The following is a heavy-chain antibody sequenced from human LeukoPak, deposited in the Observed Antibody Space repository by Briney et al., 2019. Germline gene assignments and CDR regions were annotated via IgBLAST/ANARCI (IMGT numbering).Heavy chain of an antibody. D-gene: IGHD1-20*01. Sequence: PSETLSLTCAVYGGSFSGYYWGWIRQPPGKGLEWIGEINHSGSTNYNPSLKSRVTISVDTSKNQFSLKLSSVTAADTAVYYCARGKITANRPRANYFDYWGQGTLVTVSS. J-gene: IGHJ4*02. CDR2: INHSGST. CDR3: ARGKITANRPRANYFDY. V-gene: IGHV4-34*01. CDR1: GGSFSGYY.